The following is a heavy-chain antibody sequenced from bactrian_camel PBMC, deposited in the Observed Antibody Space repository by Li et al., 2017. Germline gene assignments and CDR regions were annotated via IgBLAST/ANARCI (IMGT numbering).Heavy chain of an antibody. J-gene: IGHJ4*01. CDR1: GNIASSYC. CDR3: AAGRLGRNHCPRRPGADGND. CDR2: VITRADMS. Sequence: VQLVESGGASVQAGGSLRLSCAASGNIASSYCMGWFRQGPGRQREEVASVITRADMSYYADSVKGRFTVSRDSGALYLQMTSLKPEDSGMYYCAAGRLGRNHCPRRPGADGNDWGKGTQVTVS. V-gene: IGHV3S54*01. D-gene: IGHD4*01.